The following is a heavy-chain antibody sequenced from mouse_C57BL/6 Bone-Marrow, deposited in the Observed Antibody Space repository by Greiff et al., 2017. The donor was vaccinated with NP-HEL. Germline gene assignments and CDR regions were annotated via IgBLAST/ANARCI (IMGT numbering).Heavy chain of an antibody. CDR1: GFTFSSSG. CDR2: ISRGGSYT. V-gene: IGHV5-6*01. CDR3: ARRGHTAWFAY. D-gene: IGHD3-1*01. J-gene: IGHJ3*01. Sequence: EVLLLQSGGDLVKPGGSLKLSCAASGFTFSSSGMSWVRQTPDQRLEWVATISRGGSYTYYPDSVKGRFPLPRDNAKNTLYLQMSSLKSEDTAMSYSARRGHTAWFAYWGEGTMVTGSA.